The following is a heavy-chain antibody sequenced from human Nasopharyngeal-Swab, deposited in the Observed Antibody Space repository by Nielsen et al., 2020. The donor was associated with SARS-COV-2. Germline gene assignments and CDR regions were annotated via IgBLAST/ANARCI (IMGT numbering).Heavy chain of an antibody. CDR2: IYYSRTT. D-gene: IGHD3-16*02. CDR1: GGSIRSGGYY. J-gene: IGHJ3*02. Sequence: SETLSLTCTVPGGSIRSGGYYWSSIRQPPGKGLEWIGYIYYSRTTYYNPSIKSRVTISVDTSKNQFSLKLSSVTAADTAVYYCARDPVYDYVWGSYRIDAFDIWGQGTIVTVSS. CDR3: ARDPVYDYVWGSYRIDAFDI. V-gene: IGHV4-31*03.